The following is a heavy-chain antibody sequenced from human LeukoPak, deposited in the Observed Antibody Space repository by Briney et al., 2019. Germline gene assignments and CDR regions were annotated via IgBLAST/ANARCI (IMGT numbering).Heavy chain of an antibody. CDR1: GFTVSSNS. CDR3: ARRAGAYSHPYDY. CDR2: IYSDNT. J-gene: IGHJ4*02. V-gene: IGHV3-53*01. D-gene: IGHD4/OR15-4a*01. Sequence: GGSLRLSYTVSGFTVSSNSMSWVRQAPGKGLEWVSFIYSDNTHYSDSVKGRFTTSRDNSKNTLYLQMNSLRAEDTAVYYCARRAGAYSHPYDYWGQGTLVTVSS.